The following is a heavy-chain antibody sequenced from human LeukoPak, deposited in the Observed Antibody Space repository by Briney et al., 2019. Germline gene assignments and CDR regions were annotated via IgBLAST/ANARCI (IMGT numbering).Heavy chain of an antibody. J-gene: IGHJ5*02. CDR3: ARGVQLERT. CDR2: IIPIFGTA. CDR1: VGTFSSYA. V-gene: IGHV1-69*06. D-gene: IGHD1-1*01. Sequence: SVKVSCKASVGTFSSYAISWVRQARGQGLEWMGGIIPIFGTANYAQKFQGRVTITADKSTSTAYMELSSLRSEDTAVYYCARGVQLERTWGQGTLVTVSS.